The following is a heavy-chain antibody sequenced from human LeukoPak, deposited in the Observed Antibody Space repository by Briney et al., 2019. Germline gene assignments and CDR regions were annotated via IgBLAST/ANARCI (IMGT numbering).Heavy chain of an antibody. CDR2: INHSGST. CDR3: ARGPLGYCSSTSCSRQYNWSDP. CDR1: GGSFSGYY. V-gene: IGHV4-34*01. J-gene: IGHJ5*02. Sequence: SETLSLTCAVYGGSFSGYYWSWIRQPPGKGLEWIGEINHSGSTNYNPSIKSRVTISVDTSKNQFSLKLSSVTAADTAVYYCARGPLGYCSSTSCSRQYNWSDPWGQGTLVTVSS. D-gene: IGHD2-2*01.